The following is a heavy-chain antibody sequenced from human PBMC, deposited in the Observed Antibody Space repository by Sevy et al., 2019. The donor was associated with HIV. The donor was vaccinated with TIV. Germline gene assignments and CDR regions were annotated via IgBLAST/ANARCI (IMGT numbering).Heavy chain of an antibody. J-gene: IGHJ6*03. V-gene: IGHV4-38-2*02. CDR1: GFSMSAHFY. CDR2: MYHSGLT. Sequence: SETLSLTCTVSGFSMSAHFYWGWIRQPPGKGLEWIAHMYHSGLTYYNPSLKSRVTMSIDTSKNHFSLKLISVTAADTALYFCARVAPAPDPYYYYTMDVWGKGTTVTVSS. D-gene: IGHD2-2*01. CDR3: ARVAPAPDPYYYYTMDV.